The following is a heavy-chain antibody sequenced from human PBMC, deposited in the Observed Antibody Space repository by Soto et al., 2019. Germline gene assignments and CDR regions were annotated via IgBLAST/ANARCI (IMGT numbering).Heavy chain of an antibody. J-gene: IGHJ4*02. CDR2: IKPDGSNK. CDR1: GFTFSDNW. Sequence: EVQLVESEGGLVQPGGSLRLSCAASGFTFSDNWMTWVRQTPGKGLEWVANIKPDGSNKYHGDSVKGRFTISRDNAKNSLYLQMNSLRAEDTAVYYCGRGSGWLFDYWGQGTLVTVSS. V-gene: IGHV3-7*02. CDR3: GRGSGWLFDY. D-gene: IGHD6-19*01.